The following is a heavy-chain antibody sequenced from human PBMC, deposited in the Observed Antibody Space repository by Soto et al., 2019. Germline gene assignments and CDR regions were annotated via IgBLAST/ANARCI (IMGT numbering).Heavy chain of an antibody. V-gene: IGHV3-13*01. Sequence: GGSLRLSCAASGFTFSSYDMHWVRQATGKGLEWVSAIGTAGDTYYPGSVKGRFTISRENAKNSLYLQMNSLRAEDTAVYYCARVAGVYYYDSSGHYFDYWGQGTLVTVSS. CDR1: GFTFSSYD. CDR3: ARVAGVYYYDSSGHYFDY. D-gene: IGHD3-22*01. J-gene: IGHJ4*02. CDR2: IGTAGDT.